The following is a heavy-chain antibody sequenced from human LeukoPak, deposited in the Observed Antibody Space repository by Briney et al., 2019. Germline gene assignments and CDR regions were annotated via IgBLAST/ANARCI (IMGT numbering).Heavy chain of an antibody. Sequence: TSETLSLTCTVSGGSISSYYWSWIRQPPGKGLEWIGYIYYSGSSNYNPSLKSRVTISVDTSKNQFSLKLSSVTAADTAVYYCARVRDIVVVTKYWYFDLWGRGTLVTVSS. J-gene: IGHJ2*01. CDR3: ARVRDIVVVTKYWYFDL. V-gene: IGHV4-59*12. CDR2: IYYSGSS. CDR1: GGSISSYY. D-gene: IGHD2-21*02.